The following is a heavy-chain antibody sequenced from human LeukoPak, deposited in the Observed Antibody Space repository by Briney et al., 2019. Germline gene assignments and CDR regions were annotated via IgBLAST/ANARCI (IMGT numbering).Heavy chain of an antibody. CDR3: ARAIAAAGTYYFDY. V-gene: IGHV4-4*07. Sequence: PSETLSLTCTVSGGSISSYYWSWIRQPAGKGLEWIGRIYTSGSTNYNPSLKSRVTMSVDTSKNQFSLKLSSVTAADTAVYYCARAIAAAGTYYFDYWGQGTLVTVSS. J-gene: IGHJ4*02. CDR1: GGSISSYY. D-gene: IGHD6-13*01. CDR2: IYTSGST.